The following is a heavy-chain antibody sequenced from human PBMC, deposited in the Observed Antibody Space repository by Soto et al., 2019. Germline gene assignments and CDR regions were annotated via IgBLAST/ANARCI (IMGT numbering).Heavy chain of an antibody. D-gene: IGHD6-13*01. J-gene: IGHJ6*02. V-gene: IGHV5-10-1*01. Sequence: PGESLKISCKGSGYSFTSYWISWVRQMPGKGLEWMGRIDPSDSYTNYSPSFQGHVTISADKSISTAYLQWSSLKASDTAMYYCARHVSFDTGYSSRWYYYGMDVWGQGTTVTVSS. CDR3: ARHVSFDTGYSSRWYYYGMDV. CDR2: IDPSDSYT. CDR1: GYSFTSYW.